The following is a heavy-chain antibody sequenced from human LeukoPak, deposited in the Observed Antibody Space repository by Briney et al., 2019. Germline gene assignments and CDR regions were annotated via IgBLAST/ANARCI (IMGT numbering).Heavy chain of an antibody. CDR1: GFTFSSYG. D-gene: IGHD5-18*01. Sequence: PGRSLRLSCAASGFTFSSYGMHWVRQAPGKGLEWVAGISYDGRNKEYVDSVKGRFTISRDNSKNTLYLQMNSLRAEDTAVYSCAKDRGYSHGFDYWGQGTLVTVSS. CDR2: ISYDGRNK. J-gene: IGHJ4*02. CDR3: AKDRGYSHGFDY. V-gene: IGHV3-30*18.